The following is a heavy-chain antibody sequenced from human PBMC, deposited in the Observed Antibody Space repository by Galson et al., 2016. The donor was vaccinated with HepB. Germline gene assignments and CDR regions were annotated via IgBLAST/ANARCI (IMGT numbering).Heavy chain of an antibody. J-gene: IGHJ3*01. CDR2: IYWDDDK. D-gene: IGHD5-18*01. V-gene: IGHV2-5*02. CDR3: AHRGYRDFLGAFDF. Sequence: PALVKPTQTLTLTCTFSGFSLSASGVSVGWIRQPPGKALEWLALIYWDDDKRYSPSLKSRLTITKDTPKNQVVLTMTTMHPVDTATYYCAHRGYRDFLGAFDFWGQGTMVPVSS. CDR1: GFSLSASGVS.